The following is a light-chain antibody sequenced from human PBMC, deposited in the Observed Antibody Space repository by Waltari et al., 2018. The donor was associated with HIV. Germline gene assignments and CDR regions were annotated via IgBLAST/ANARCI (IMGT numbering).Light chain of an antibody. J-gene: IGLJ2*01. Sequence: QSVLRQPPSASGTPGQRVTISCSGGRYNIGSNSVSWYQQLPGMAPKLLTYGNNQRPSGVLDRFSGSKSGTSASLAISGLQSEDEADYYCAAWDDNLNALFGGGTKLTVL. CDR1: RYNIGSNS. CDR3: AAWDDNLNAL. V-gene: IGLV1-44*01. CDR2: GNN.